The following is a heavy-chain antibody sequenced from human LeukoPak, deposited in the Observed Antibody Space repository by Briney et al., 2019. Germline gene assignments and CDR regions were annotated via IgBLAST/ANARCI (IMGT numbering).Heavy chain of an antibody. CDR2: IYYSGST. CDR3: ARDSYYYDNAFDI. J-gene: IGHJ3*02. D-gene: IGHD3-22*01. Sequence: SETLSLTCTVSGGSISSYYWSWIRQPPGKGLEWIGYIYYSGSTNYNPSLKSRVTISVDTSKNQFSLELSSVTAADTAVYYCARDSYYYDNAFDIWGQGTMVTVSS. CDR1: GGSISSYY. V-gene: IGHV4-59*01.